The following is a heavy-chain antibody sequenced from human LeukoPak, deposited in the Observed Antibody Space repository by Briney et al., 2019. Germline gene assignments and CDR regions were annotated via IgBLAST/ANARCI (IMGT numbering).Heavy chain of an antibody. J-gene: IGHJ4*02. CDR3: ARDLGYGESTDY. CDR2: INPSGGST. CDR1: GYTFTSYY. V-gene: IGHV1-46*01. Sequence: ASVKVSSKASGYTFTSYYMNWVGQAPGHGREGMGIINPSGGSTSYAQKFQGRVTITRDMSTSTVYMELSSLRSEDTAVYYWARDLGYGESTDYWGQGTLVTVSS. D-gene: IGHD4-17*01.